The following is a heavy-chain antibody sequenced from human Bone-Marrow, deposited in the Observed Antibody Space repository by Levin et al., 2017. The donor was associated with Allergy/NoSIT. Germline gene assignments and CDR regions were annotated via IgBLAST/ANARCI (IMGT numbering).Heavy chain of an antibody. D-gene: IGHD3-10*01. CDR1: GFTFSSYG. V-gene: IGHV3-30*18. J-gene: IGHJ4*02. CDR3: ANYGSGSLDFDY. Sequence: GGSLRLSCAASGFTFSSYGMHWVRQAPGKGLEWVAVISYDGSNKYYADSVKGRFTISRDNSKNTLYLQMNSLRAEDTAVYYCANYGSGSLDFDYWGQGTLVTVSS. CDR2: ISYDGSNK.